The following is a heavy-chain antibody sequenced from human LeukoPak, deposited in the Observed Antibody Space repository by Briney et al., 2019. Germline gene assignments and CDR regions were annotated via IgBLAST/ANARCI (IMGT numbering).Heavy chain of an antibody. J-gene: IGHJ4*02. CDR3: AKGMATKYYFDY. D-gene: IGHD5-24*01. Sequence: GGSLRLSCAASGFTFSSYGMHWVRQAPGKGLEWVALIIYDGSNKYYAGSVKGRFTISRDNSKNTLYLQMNSLRAEDTAMYYCAKGMATKYYFDYWGQGTLVTVSS. CDR1: GFTFSSYG. CDR2: IIYDGSNK. V-gene: IGHV3-30*18.